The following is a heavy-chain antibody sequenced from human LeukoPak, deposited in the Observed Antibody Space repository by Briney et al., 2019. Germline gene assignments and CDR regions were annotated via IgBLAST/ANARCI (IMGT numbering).Heavy chain of an antibody. CDR1: GFTFSSYS. V-gene: IGHV3-53*01. Sequence: GGSLRLSCVVSGFTFSSYSMIWVRQAPGKGLQWVSVIYTGGYTFYADSVKGRFTISRDNSKSTLYLQMNSLRAEDTAVYYCASPGGGDYYNSWGQGTLVTVSS. J-gene: IGHJ4*02. D-gene: IGHD3-10*01. CDR2: IYTGGYT. CDR3: ASPGGGDYYNS.